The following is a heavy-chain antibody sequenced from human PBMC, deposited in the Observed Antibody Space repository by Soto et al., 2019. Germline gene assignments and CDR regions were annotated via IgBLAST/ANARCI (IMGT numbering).Heavy chain of an antibody. CDR1: GGSISSYY. CDR3: ARYQSNYYNGMHV. Sequence: SEALSLTCTVSGGSISSYYWSWIRQPPGKGLEWIGYVYYSGITNYNPSLKSRVTISVDTSKNQFSLKLSSVTAADTAVYYCARYQSNYYNGMHVWGQGTTVTVS. J-gene: IGHJ6*02. CDR2: VYYSGIT. V-gene: IGHV4-59*01.